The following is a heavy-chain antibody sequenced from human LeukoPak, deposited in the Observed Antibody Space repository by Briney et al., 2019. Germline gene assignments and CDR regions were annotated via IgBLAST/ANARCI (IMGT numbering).Heavy chain of an antibody. D-gene: IGHD6-13*01. Sequence: PGGSLRLSCAASGFTFSDYYMSWIRQAPGKGLEWVSYISSSSSYTNYADSVKGRFTISRDNAKNSLYLQMNSLRAEDTAVYYCERVNDGSSWSYLFDYWGQGTLVTVSS. CDR3: ERVNDGSSWSYLFDY. V-gene: IGHV3-11*05. J-gene: IGHJ4*02. CDR1: GFTFSDYY. CDR2: ISSSSSYT.